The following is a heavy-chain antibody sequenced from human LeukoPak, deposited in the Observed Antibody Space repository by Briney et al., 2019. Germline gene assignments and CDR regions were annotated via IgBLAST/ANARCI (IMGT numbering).Heavy chain of an antibody. V-gene: IGHV1-2*02. J-gene: IGHJ3*02. Sequence: GASVKVSCQASGYTFSDYYMHWVRQAPGQGLEWMGWIDPHSGGTKYAQKFQGRVTMPRYTSITTAYMELSRLRSDDTAVYYCAREYYDTSGRKHAFDIWGQGTMVTVSS. CDR2: IDPHSGGT. CDR3: AREYYDTSGRKHAFDI. CDR1: GYTFSDYY. D-gene: IGHD3-22*01.